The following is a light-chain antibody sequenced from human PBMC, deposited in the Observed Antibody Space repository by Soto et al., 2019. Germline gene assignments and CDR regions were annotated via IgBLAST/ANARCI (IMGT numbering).Light chain of an antibody. CDR1: QDISSS. J-gene: IGKJ5*01. Sequence: DIQLTQSPSFLSASVGDRVTITCRASQDISSSLVWYQQRPGKAPKVLIYGVSTLQSGVPSTFSGSGSGTEFTLTISSLQPEDFATYYCQQLDTFPRTFGQGTRLEIK. V-gene: IGKV1-9*01. CDR3: QQLDTFPRT. CDR2: GVS.